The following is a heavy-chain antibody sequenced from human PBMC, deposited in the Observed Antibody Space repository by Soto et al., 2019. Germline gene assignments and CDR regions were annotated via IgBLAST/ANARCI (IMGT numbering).Heavy chain of an antibody. CDR2: IIPILGIA. J-gene: IGHJ5*02. CDR3: ARGGYSYGYVWFDP. CDR1: GGTFSSYT. V-gene: IGHV1-69*02. Sequence: GASVKVSCKASGGTFSSYTISWVRQAPGQGLEWMGRIIPILGIANYAQKFQGRVTITADESTSTAYMELSSLRSEDTAVYYCARGGYSYGYVWFDPWGQGTLVTVSS. D-gene: IGHD5-18*01.